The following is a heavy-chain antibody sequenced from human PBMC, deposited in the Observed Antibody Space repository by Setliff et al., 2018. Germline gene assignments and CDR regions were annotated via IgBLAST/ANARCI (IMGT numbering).Heavy chain of an antibody. CDR2: VYYSGTA. V-gene: IGHV4-59*12. Sequence: SETLSLTCTVSDGSLSTYYWSWIRQPPGKGLEFIGYVYYSGTANYSPSLRSRLTISVDTSTSQFSLRLTSVTAADSAVYFCARYPRRGNGWYPYYVDVWGKGTTVTVSS. CDR1: DGSLSTYY. CDR3: ARYPRRGNGWYPYYVDV. J-gene: IGHJ6*03. D-gene: IGHD6-19*01.